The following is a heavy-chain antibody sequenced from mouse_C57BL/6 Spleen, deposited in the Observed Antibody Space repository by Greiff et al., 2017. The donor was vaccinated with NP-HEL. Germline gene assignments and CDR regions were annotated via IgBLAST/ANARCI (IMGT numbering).Heavy chain of an antibody. CDR1: GYSFTSYY. D-gene: IGHD2-1*01. Sequence: QVQLQQSGPELVKPGASVKISCKASGYSFTSYYIHWVKQRPGQGLEWIGWIYPGSGNTKYNEKFKGKATLTADTSSSTAYMQLSSLTSEDSAVYYCARVYYGNYDYWGQGTTLTVSS. V-gene: IGHV1-66*01. CDR2: IYPGSGNT. J-gene: IGHJ2*01. CDR3: ARVYYGNYDY.